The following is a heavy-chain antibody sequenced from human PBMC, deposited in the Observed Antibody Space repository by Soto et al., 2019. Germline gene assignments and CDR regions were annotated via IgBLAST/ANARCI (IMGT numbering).Heavy chain of an antibody. V-gene: IGHV1-46*01. D-gene: IGHD3-22*01. Sequence: GASVKVSCKASGYTFTSYYMHWVRQAPGQGLEWMGIINPSGGSTSYAQKFQGRVTMTRDTSTSTVYMELSSLRSEDTAVYYCARDRSYYYDSSGLSLDYWGQGTLGTVSS. CDR3: ARDRSYYYDSSGLSLDY. J-gene: IGHJ4*02. CDR2: INPSGGST. CDR1: GYTFTSYY.